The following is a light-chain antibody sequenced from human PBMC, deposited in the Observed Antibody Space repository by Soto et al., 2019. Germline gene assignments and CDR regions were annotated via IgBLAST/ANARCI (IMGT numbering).Light chain of an antibody. Sequence: ELVLTQSPVTLSLSPGERATLSCRASQSLSSSYFAWCQHKPGQGPRLLIYGAFTRATGIPDRFSGSGSGTDFTLTISRLEPEDFAVYYCQQHETLITLGQGTRLEIK. CDR3: QQHETLIT. V-gene: IGKV3-20*01. CDR2: GAF. J-gene: IGKJ5*01. CDR1: QSLSSSY.